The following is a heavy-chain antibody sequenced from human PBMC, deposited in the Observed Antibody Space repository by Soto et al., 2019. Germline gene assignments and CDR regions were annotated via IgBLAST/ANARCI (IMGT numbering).Heavy chain of an antibody. CDR3: ARATLRNNFLLDY. CDR2: IYHSGST. CDR1: GGSISSGGYS. D-gene: IGHD1-20*01. J-gene: IGHJ4*02. Sequence: SETLSLTCAVSGGSISSGGYSWSWIRQPPGKGLEWIGYIYHSGSTYYNPSLKSRVTISVDRSKNQFSLKLSSVTAADTAVYYCARATLRNNFLLDYWGQGTLVTVSS. V-gene: IGHV4-30-2*01.